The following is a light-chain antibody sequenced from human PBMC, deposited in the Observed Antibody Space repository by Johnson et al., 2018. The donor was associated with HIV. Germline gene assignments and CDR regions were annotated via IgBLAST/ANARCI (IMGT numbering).Light chain of an antibody. J-gene: IGLJ1*01. CDR2: DNY. CDR3: GTWDSSLSAFYV. Sequence: QAVLTQPPSVSAAPGQKVTISCSGSSSNIGNNYVSWYQQFPGTAPKLLIYDNYKRPSGIPDRFSASKSGTSATLGITGLQTGDEADYYCGTWDSSLSAFYVFGSGTKVTVL. V-gene: IGLV1-51*01. CDR1: SSNIGNNY.